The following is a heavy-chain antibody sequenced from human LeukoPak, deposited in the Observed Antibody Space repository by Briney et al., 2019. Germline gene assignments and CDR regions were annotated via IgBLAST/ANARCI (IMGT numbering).Heavy chain of an antibody. J-gene: IGHJ4*02. CDR3: AMYDDSSGRNY. CDR2: ISSSGSTK. V-gene: IGHV3-48*01. CDR1: RFAFSSYN. Sequence: GGSLRLSCAASRFAFSSYNMNWVRQPPGKGLGWISYISSSGSTKYYADSVKGRFTISRDNAQNSLYLQMNSLRAEDTAVYYCAMYDDSSGRNYWGQGTLVSVSS. D-gene: IGHD3-22*01.